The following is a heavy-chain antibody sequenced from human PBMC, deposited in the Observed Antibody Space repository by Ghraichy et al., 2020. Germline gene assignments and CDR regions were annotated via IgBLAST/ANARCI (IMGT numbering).Heavy chain of an antibody. Sequence: ASVKVSCKASGYTFTSYDINWVRQATGQGLEWMGWMNPNSGNTGYAQKFQGRVTMTRNTSISTAYMELSSLRSEDTAVYYCARDDSSSHEYYYYYYGMDVWGQGTTVTVSS. V-gene: IGHV1-8*01. CDR1: GYTFTSYD. D-gene: IGHD6-13*01. J-gene: IGHJ6*02. CDR2: MNPNSGNT. CDR3: ARDDSSSHEYYYYYYGMDV.